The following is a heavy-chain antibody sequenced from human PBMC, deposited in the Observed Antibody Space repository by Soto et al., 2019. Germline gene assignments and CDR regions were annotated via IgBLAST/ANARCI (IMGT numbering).Heavy chain of an antibody. Sequence: ASVKVSGKASGYTFTSYGISWVRQAPGQGLEWMGWISAYNGNTNYAQKLQGRVTMTTDTSTSTAYMELRSLRSDDTAVYYCARAGFRYCSSTSCYSWFDPWGQGTLVTVSS. V-gene: IGHV1-18*01. J-gene: IGHJ5*02. CDR2: ISAYNGNT. CDR3: ARAGFRYCSSTSCYSWFDP. CDR1: GYTFTSYG. D-gene: IGHD2-2*01.